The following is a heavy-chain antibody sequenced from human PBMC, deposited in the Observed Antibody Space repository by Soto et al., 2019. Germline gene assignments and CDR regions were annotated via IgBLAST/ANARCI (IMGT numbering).Heavy chain of an antibody. D-gene: IGHD4-17*01. CDR1: GFTFSSYG. CDR3: ARADYGDYSTPKYYYYYCYIDV. J-gene: IGHJ6*03. Sequence: QVQLVECGGGVVQPGRSLRLSCAASGFTFSSYGMHCVRQAPGKGLEWVAVIWYDGSNKYYAASVKGRLTISRDNSKNTLYLQRNSLRAEDTAVYYCARADYGDYSTPKYYYYYCYIDVWGKGTTVTVSS. V-gene: IGHV3-33*01. CDR2: IWYDGSNK.